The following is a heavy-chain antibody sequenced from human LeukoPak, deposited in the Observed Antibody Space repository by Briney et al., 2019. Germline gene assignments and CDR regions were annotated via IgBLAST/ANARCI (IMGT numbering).Heavy chain of an antibody. Sequence: GGSLRLSCAASGFTFSSYGMSWVRQAPGKGLEWVSAISGSGGSTYYADSVKGRFTISRDNSKNTLYLQMNSLRAEDTAVYYCTREKVVGASSDYWGQGNLVTVSS. D-gene: IGHD1-26*01. CDR3: TREKVVGASSDY. J-gene: IGHJ4*02. CDR2: ISGSGGST. V-gene: IGHV3-23*01. CDR1: GFTFSSYG.